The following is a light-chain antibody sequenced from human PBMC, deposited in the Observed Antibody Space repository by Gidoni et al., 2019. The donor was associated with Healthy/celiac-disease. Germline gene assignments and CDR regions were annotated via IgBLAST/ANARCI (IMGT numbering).Light chain of an antibody. Sequence: EIVMTQSPATLSVSPGERATLSCRASQSVSSNLAWYQQKPGQAPRLLIYGASTRATGIPARFSGSESGTEFTLTISSLQSEDFAVYYCQQYNNWPPWTFXQXTKVXIK. J-gene: IGKJ1*01. CDR3: QQYNNWPPWT. CDR2: GAS. CDR1: QSVSSN. V-gene: IGKV3-15*01.